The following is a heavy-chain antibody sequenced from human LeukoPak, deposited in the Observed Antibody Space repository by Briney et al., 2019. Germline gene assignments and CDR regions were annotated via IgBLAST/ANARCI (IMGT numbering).Heavy chain of an antibody. D-gene: IGHD6-13*01. J-gene: IGHJ4*02. CDR2: IRSKANSYAT. V-gene: IGHV3-73*01. Sequence: GGSLRLSCAASGFTFSGSAMPWVRQASGKGLEWVGRIRSKANSYATAYAASVKGRFTISRDDSKNTAYLQMNSLKTEDTAVYYCTGAIAAASFDYWGQGTLVTVSS. CDR1: GFTFSGSA. CDR3: TGAIAAASFDY.